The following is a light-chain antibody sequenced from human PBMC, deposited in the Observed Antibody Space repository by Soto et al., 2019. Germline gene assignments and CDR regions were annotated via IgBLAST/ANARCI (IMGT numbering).Light chain of an antibody. V-gene: IGKV3-20*01. CDR2: GAS. Sequence: EIVLTQSPGTLSLSPGERATLSCRASQSVTSYYLAWYQQRPGQAPRLLVYGASRRATDIPDRFSGSGSGTDFTLTISRLEPEEFAVYYCQLYGSSSYTFGQGTKLEIK. CDR1: QSVTSYY. J-gene: IGKJ2*01. CDR3: QLYGSSSYT.